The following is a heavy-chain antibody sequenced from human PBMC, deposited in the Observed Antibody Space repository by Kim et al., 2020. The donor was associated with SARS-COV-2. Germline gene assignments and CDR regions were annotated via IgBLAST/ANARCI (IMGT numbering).Heavy chain of an antibody. Sequence: SETLSLTCTVSGGSISNNNYFWVWIRQSPGKGLEWIGSIHYSGNTYYNQFLGGRVTISADMSNNQFPLKLNFVTAADTAVYYGATHKRFADYVDYWGQGT. V-gene: IGHV4-39*06. CDR2: IHYSGNT. CDR3: ATHKRFADYVDY. J-gene: IGHJ4*02. CDR1: GGSISNNNYF. D-gene: IGHD3-16*01.